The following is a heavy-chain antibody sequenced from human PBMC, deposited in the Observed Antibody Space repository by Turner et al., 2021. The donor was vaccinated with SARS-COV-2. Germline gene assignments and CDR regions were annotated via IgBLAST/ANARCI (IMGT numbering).Heavy chain of an antibody. CDR2: IYYSGST. CDR3: ARGPGSLVVVAATGAFDY. D-gene: IGHD2-15*01. Sequence: QVQLQESGPGLVKPSQTLSLTCTVSGGPISSGGYYWSWIRQHPGKALEWIGYIYYSGSTYYNPSLKSRVTISVDTSKNQFSLKLSSVTAADTAVYYCARGPGSLVVVAATGAFDYWGQGTLVTVSS. V-gene: IGHV4-31*03. J-gene: IGHJ4*02. CDR1: GGPISSGGYY.